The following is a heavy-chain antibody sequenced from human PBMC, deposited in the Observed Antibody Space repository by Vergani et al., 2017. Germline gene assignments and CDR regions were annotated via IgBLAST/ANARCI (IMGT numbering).Heavy chain of an antibody. CDR3: ARNPVAAADLYYFDY. CDR1: GGTFSSYA. Sequence: QVQLVQSGAEVKKPGSSVKVSCKASGGTFSSYAISWVRQAPGQGLEWMGGIIPIFGTANYAQKFQGRVTVTADESTSTAYMELSSLRSEDTAVYYCARNPVAAADLYYFDYWGQGTLVTVSS. CDR2: IIPIFGTA. D-gene: IGHD6-13*01. J-gene: IGHJ4*02. V-gene: IGHV1-69*01.